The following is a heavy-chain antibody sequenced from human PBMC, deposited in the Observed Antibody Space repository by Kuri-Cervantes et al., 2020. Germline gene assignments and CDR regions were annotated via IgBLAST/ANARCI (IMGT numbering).Heavy chain of an antibody. J-gene: IGHJ4*02. CDR3: ARDYGYYFDY. CDR1: GFTFSSYW. D-gene: IGHD4-17*01. CDR2: IYSGGST. V-gene: IGHV3-66*01. Sequence: GESLKISCAASGFTFSSYWMSWVRQAPGKGLEWVSVIYSGGSTYYADSVKGRFTISRDNSKNTLYLQMNSLGDEDTAVYYCARDYGYYFDYWGQGTLVTVSS.